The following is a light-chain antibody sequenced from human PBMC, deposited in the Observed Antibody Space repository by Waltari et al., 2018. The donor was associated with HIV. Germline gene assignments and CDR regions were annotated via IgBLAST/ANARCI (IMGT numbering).Light chain of an antibody. Sequence: PASVSGSPGQSITISCTGTSSDVGGYNYVSWYQQHPGKAPKLMISEVSNRPSGVTNRFSGSKSGNTASLTISGLQVEDEADYYCSSYTSSSTLYVFGTGTKVTVL. CDR1: SSDVGGYNY. CDR3: SSYTSSSTLYV. V-gene: IGLV2-14*01. CDR2: EVS. J-gene: IGLJ1*01.